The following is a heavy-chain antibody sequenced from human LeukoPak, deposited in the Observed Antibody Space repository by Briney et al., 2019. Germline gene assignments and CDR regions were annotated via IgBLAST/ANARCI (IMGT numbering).Heavy chain of an antibody. J-gene: IGHJ4*02. V-gene: IGHV3-43*01. CDR1: GFTFDDYT. CDR2: ISWDGGKT. D-gene: IGHD6-13*01. Sequence: GGSLRLSCVASGFTFDDYTMHWVRQAPGKGLEWVSLISWDGGKTSYADSVEGRFTISRDNSKNSLYLQMNSLRTEDTALYYCVLQRLSAAFDYWGQGTLVTVSS. CDR3: VLQRLSAAFDY.